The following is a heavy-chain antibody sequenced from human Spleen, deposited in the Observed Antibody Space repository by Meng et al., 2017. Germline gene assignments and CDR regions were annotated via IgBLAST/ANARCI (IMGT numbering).Heavy chain of an antibody. CDR3: ARDYGSGTYYLTDDY. D-gene: IGHD3-10*01. CDR1: GGSFSGYY. Sequence: SETLSLTCAVYGGSFSGYYWGWIRQPPGKGLEWIGSIYRSGSTYYNPSLKSRITISLDTSKNQFSLRLSSVTAADTAVYYCARDYGSGTYYLTDDYWGQGTLVTVSS. CDR2: IYRSGST. V-gene: IGHV4-38-2*02. J-gene: IGHJ4*02.